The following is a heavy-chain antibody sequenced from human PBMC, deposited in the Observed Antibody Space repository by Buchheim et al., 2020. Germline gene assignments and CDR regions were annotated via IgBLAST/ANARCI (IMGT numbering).Heavy chain of an antibody. D-gene: IGHD5-24*01. CDR2: ISYDGSNK. CDR1: GFTFSSYA. Sequence: QVQLVESGGGVVQPGRSLRLSCAASGFTFSSYAMHWVRQAPGKGLEWVAVISYDGSNKYYADSVKGRFTISRDNSKNTLYLQMNSLRAEDTAVYYCAVGRDGYNCDYWGQGTL. CDR3: AVGRDGYNCDY. V-gene: IGHV3-30-3*01. J-gene: IGHJ4*02.